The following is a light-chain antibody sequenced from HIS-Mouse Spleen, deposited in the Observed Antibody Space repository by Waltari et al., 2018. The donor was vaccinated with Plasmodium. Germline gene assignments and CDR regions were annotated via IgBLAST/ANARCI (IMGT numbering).Light chain of an antibody. CDR1: SSDVGGYNY. CDR2: DVS. V-gene: IGLV2-11*01. J-gene: IGLJ2*01. CDR3: CSYAGSYTVV. Sequence: QSALTQPRSVSGSPGQSVTISCTGTSSDVGGYNYVSWYQQHPGKAPKLMVYDVSKRPSGVPYRFSGSQSGNTASLTSSGLQAEDEADYYCCSYAGSYTVVFGGGTKLTVL.